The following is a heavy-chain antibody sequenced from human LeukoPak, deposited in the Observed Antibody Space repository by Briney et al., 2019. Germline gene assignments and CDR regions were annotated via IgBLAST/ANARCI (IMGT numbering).Heavy chain of an antibody. CDR3: TRDQTPYY. CDR2: IASETYGGTA. Sequence: GGSLRLSCTASGFTFGDYAMTWVRQAPGKGLEWVGFIASETYGGTAEYAASVKGRFIISRDDSKSIAYLQMNSLKTEDTAVYYCTRDQTPYYWGQGTLVTVSS. V-gene: IGHV3-49*04. J-gene: IGHJ4*02. CDR1: GFTFGDYA.